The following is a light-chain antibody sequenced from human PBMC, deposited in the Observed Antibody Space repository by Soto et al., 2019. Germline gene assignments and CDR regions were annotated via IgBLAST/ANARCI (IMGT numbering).Light chain of an antibody. CDR3: SSYTSSGTWV. CDR1: SRNVGGYNY. Sequence: QSALTQPASVSGSPGQSITMSCTGSSRNVGGYNYVSWYQQHPGKAPKLMIYEVSNRTSGISNRFSGSKSGNAASLTIFGLQAGDEADYYCSSYTSSGTWVFGGGTKLTVL. CDR2: EVS. J-gene: IGLJ3*02. V-gene: IGLV2-14*01.